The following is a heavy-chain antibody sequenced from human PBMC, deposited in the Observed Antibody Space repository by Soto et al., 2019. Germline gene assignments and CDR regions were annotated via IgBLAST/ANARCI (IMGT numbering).Heavy chain of an antibody. CDR1: GFTFRSFV. CDR3: ARWGTTGGLDF. J-gene: IGHJ4*02. CDR2: TSYDGSNA. Sequence: QVQLVESGGGVVQPGTSLRLSCVGSGFTFRSFVIHWVRQAPGKGLEWVALTSYDGSNAYYGDSVKGRFTISRANSTNTVDLKMDSLRVEDTALYYCARWGTTGGLDFWGQGTLVSVSS. V-gene: IGHV3-30*03. D-gene: IGHD3-16*01.